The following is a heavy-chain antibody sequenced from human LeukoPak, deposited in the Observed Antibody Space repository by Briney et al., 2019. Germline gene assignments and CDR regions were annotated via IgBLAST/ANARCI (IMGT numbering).Heavy chain of an antibody. J-gene: IGHJ4*02. Sequence: TSETLSLTCIVSGGSISSGGYYWSWIRQHPGKGLEWIGYIYYSRSTYYNPSLKSRVTISVDTSKNQFSLKLSTVTAADTAVYYCARVRGRDRGVSEYWGQGTLVTVSS. CDR1: GGSISSGGYY. D-gene: IGHD3-10*01. V-gene: IGHV4-31*03. CDR3: ARVRGRDRGVSEY. CDR2: IYYSRST.